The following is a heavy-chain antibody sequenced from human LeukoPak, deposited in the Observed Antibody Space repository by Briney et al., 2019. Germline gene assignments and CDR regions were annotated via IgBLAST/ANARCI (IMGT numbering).Heavy chain of an antibody. CDR2: IRYDGSNK. V-gene: IGHV3-30*02. CDR1: GFTFSLFG. D-gene: IGHD2-15*01. Sequence: PGGSLRLSCAASGFTFSLFGMHGVRQAPGKGLEWVAFIRYDGSNKYYADSVKGRFTISRDNSKNTLYLQMNSLRAEDTAVYYCAKEYCSGGSCYSSITLFDYWGQGTLVTVSS. J-gene: IGHJ4*02. CDR3: AKEYCSGGSCYSSITLFDY.